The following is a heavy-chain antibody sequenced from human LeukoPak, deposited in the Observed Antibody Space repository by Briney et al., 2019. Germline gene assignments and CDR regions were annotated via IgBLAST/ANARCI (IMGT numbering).Heavy chain of an antibody. J-gene: IGHJ4*02. V-gene: IGHV1-69*04. Sequence: SVKVSCKASGGTFSSYAISWVRQAPGQGLEWMGRIIPILNITHYAQKFQGRVTIAADKSTSTAYMELSSLRSEDTAVYYCARDDDRAREIDYWGQGTLVTVSA. CDR3: ARDDDRAREIDY. CDR1: GGTFSSYA. D-gene: IGHD3-22*01. CDR2: IIPILNIT.